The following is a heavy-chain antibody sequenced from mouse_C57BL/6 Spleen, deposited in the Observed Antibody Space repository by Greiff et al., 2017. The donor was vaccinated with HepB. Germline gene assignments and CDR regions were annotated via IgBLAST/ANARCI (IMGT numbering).Heavy chain of an antibody. D-gene: IGHD2-2*01. V-gene: IGHV14-1*01. CDR3: TTCGYDPYYFDY. J-gene: IGHJ2*01. CDR2: IDPEDGDT. CDR1: GFNIKDYY. Sequence: VQLQQSGAELVRPGASVKLSCTASGFNIKDYYMHWVKQRPEQGLEWIGRIDPEDGDTEYAPKFQGKATMTADTSSNTAYLQLSSLTSEDTAVYYCTTCGYDPYYFDYWGQGTTLTVSS.